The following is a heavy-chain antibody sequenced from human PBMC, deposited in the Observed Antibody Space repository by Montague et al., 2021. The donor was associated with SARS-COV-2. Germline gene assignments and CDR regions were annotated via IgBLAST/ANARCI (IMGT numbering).Heavy chain of an antibody. CDR1: GFTFSSYS. CDR2: ISSSSSYI. Sequence: SLRLSCAASGFTFSSYSMNWVRQAPGKGLEWVSSISSSSSYIYYADSVKGRFTISRDNAKNSLYLQMNSLRDEDTAVYYCARDKYYDILTGYYNYWGQGTLVTVSS. D-gene: IGHD3-9*01. V-gene: IGHV3-21*01. CDR3: ARDKYYDILTGYYNY. J-gene: IGHJ4*02.